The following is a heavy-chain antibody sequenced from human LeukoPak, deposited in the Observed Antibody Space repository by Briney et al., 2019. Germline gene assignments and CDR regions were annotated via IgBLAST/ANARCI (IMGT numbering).Heavy chain of an antibody. Sequence: KPGGSLRLSCAASGFTFSDYYMSWIRQAPGKGLEWVSYISSSGSTIYYADPVKGRFTISRDNAKNSLYLQMNSLRAEDTAVYYCARDYYDSSGHFDYWGQGTLVTVSS. CDR3: ARDYYDSSGHFDY. CDR1: GFTFSDYY. CDR2: ISSSGSTI. D-gene: IGHD3-22*01. V-gene: IGHV3-11*04. J-gene: IGHJ4*02.